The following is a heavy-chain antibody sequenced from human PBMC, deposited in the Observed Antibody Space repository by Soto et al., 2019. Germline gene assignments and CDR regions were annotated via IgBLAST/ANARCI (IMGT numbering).Heavy chain of an antibody. V-gene: IGHV3-20*04. D-gene: IGHD4-4*01. Sequence: PGGSLRLSCAASGFTFDDYGMSWVRQAPGKGLEWVSGINWNGGSTGYADSVKGRFTISRDNAKNSLYLQMNSLRAEDTALYYCARDQAMTTVTYPHFDYWGQGTLVTVSS. CDR2: INWNGGST. CDR3: ARDQAMTTVTYPHFDY. J-gene: IGHJ4*02. CDR1: GFTFDDYG.